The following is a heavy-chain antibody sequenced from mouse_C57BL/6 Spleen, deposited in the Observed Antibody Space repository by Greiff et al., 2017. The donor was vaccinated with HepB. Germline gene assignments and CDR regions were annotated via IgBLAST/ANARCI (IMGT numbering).Heavy chain of an antibody. V-gene: IGHV1-64*01. CDR3: AREGYGGFDY. J-gene: IGHJ2*01. CDR2: IHPNSGST. CDR1: GYTFTSYW. Sequence: VQLQQPGAELVKPGASVKLSCKAYGYTFTSYWMHWVKQRPGQGLEWIGMIHPNSGSTNYNEKFKSKATLTVDKSSSTAYMQLSSLTSEDSAVYYCAREGYGGFDYWGQGTTLTVSS. D-gene: IGHD2-2*01.